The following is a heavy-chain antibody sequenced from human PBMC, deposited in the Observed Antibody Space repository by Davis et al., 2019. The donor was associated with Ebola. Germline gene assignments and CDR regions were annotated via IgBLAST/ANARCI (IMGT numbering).Heavy chain of an antibody. J-gene: IGHJ3*02. CDR2: INHSGST. Sequence: GSLRLSCAVYGGSFSGYYWSWIRQPPGKGLEWIGEINHSGSTNYNPSLKSRVTISVDTSKNQFSLKLSSVTAADTAVYYCARRDSSGWLSDAFDIWGQGTMVTVSS. V-gene: IGHV4-34*01. D-gene: IGHD6-19*01. CDR1: GGSFSGYY. CDR3: ARRDSSGWLSDAFDI.